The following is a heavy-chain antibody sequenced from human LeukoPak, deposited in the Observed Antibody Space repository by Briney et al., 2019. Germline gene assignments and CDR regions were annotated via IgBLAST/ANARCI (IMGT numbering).Heavy chain of an antibody. D-gene: IGHD5-18*01. J-gene: IGHJ3*02. CDR1: GFTFSDYY. CDR3: ARDKEQLWLFGPRNAFDI. V-gene: IGHV3-11*04. CDR2: ISSSGSTI. Sequence: PGGSLRLSCAASGFTFSDYYMSWIRQAPGKGLEWVSYISSSGSTIYYADSVKGRFTITRDNAKNSLYLQMNSLRAEDTAVYYCARDKEQLWLFGPRNAFDIWGQGTMVTVSS.